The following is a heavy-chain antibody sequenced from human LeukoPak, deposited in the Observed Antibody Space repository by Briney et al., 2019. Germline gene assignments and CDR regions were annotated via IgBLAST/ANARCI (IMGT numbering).Heavy chain of an antibody. Sequence: PGGSLRLSCAASGFTFSSYGMHWVRQAPGKGLEWVAFIRYDGSNKYYADSVKGRFTISRDNSKNTLYLQMNSLRAEDTAVYYCARAGYSSGWYGDYWGQGTLVTVSS. V-gene: IGHV3-30*02. J-gene: IGHJ4*02. CDR2: IRYDGSNK. CDR3: ARAGYSSGWYGDY. D-gene: IGHD6-19*01. CDR1: GFTFSSYG.